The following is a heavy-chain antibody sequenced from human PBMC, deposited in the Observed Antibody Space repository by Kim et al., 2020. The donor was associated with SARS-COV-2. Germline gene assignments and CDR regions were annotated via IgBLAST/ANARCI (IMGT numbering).Heavy chain of an antibody. CDR1: GFTFSSYS. D-gene: IGHD1-26*01. J-gene: IGHJ4*02. V-gene: IGHV3-21*01. CDR2: ISSSSSYI. CDR3: ARDVVGATTGVVDY. Sequence: GGSLRLSCAASGFTFSSYSMNWVRQAPGKGLEWVSSISSSSSYIYYADAVKGRFTISRDNAKNSLYLQMNSLRAEDTAVYYCARDVVGATTGVVDYWGQGTLVTVSS.